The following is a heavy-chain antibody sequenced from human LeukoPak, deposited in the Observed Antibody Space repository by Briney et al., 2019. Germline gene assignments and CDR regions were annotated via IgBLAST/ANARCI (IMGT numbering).Heavy chain of an antibody. CDR2: IYYSGST. CDR1: GGSISSSSYY. D-gene: IGHD2-2*02. J-gene: IGHJ4*02. CDR3: AGSLVGTVVPAAIEAPGQKAFDY. V-gene: IGHV4-39*01. Sequence: SETLSLTCTVSGGSISSSSYYWGWIRQPPGKGLEWIGSIYYSGSTYYNPSLKSRVTISVDTSKNQFSLKLSSVTAADTAVYYCAGSLVGTVVPAAIEAPGQKAFDYWGQGPLVTVSS.